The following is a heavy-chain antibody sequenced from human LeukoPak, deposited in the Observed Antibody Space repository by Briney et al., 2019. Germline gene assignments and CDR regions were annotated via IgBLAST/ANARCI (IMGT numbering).Heavy chain of an antibody. V-gene: IGHV4-61*01. CDR3: ARDTGYCSAGSCYHNYFDY. CDR2: IYYTGNT. J-gene: IGHJ4*02. CDR1: GGSVSSGSYY. D-gene: IGHD2-15*01. Sequence: NASETLSLTSTVSGGSVSSGSYYWSWIRQPPGKGLEWIGFIYYTGNTNYNPSLKSRVTISVDTSKNQFSLKLTSVTAADTAIYYCARDTGYCSAGSCYHNYFDYWGQGTLVTVSS.